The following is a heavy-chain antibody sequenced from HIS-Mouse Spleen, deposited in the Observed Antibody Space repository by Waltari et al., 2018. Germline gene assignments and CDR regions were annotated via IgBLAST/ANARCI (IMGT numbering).Heavy chain of an antibody. CDR2: FDPEDGET. D-gene: IGHD6-13*01. CDR1: GYTLTELS. Sequence: QVQLVQSGAEVKKPGASVKVSCKVSGYTLTELSMHWVRQAPGKGLEWMGGFDPEDGETIYAQKFQGRVTMTEDTSTDTAYRELSSLRSEDTAVYYCATVGIAAAGTFVADAFDIWGQGTMVTVSS. J-gene: IGHJ3*02. V-gene: IGHV1-24*01. CDR3: ATVGIAAAGTFVADAFDI.